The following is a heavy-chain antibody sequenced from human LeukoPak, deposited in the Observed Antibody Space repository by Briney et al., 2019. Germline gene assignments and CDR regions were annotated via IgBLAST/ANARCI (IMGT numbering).Heavy chain of an antibody. D-gene: IGHD3-22*01. J-gene: IGHJ4*02. CDR2: MNPNSGNT. CDR3: ARDRGYYYDSSGYYYV. V-gene: IGHV1-8*01. Sequence: ASVKVSCKASGYTFTSYDINWVRQATGQGLEWMGWMNPNSGNTGYAQKFQGRVTMTRNTSMSTAYMELSSLRSEDTAVYYCARDRGYYYDSSGYYYVWGQGPLVTVSS. CDR1: GYTFTSYD.